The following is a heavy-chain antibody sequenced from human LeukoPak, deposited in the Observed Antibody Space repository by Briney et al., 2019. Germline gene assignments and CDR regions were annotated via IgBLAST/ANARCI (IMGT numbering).Heavy chain of an antibody. D-gene: IGHD6-13*01. CDR2: INPNSGGT. CDR3: ARDLYRIAAARGLGY. V-gene: IGHV1-2*02. CDR1: GGTFSSYA. J-gene: IGHJ4*02. Sequence: ASVKVSCKASGGTFSSYAISWVRQAPGQGLEWMGWINPNSGGTNYAQKFQGRVTMTRDTSISTAYMELSRLRSDDTAVYYCARDLYRIAAARGLGYWGQGTLVTVSS.